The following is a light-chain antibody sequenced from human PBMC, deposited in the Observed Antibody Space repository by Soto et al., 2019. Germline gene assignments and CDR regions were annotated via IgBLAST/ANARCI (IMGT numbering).Light chain of an antibody. CDR1: QSIRKY. CDR2: AAS. Sequence: LPIPQSPSSLSASVGDRVIITCRASQSIRKYLNWYQHKPGKVPTLLIYAASSLQSGVPSRFSGSGSGTEFTLTITSLQPEDFATYYCQQSGDTPPWTFGQGTKVDIK. J-gene: IGKJ1*01. CDR3: QQSGDTPPWT. V-gene: IGKV1-39*01.